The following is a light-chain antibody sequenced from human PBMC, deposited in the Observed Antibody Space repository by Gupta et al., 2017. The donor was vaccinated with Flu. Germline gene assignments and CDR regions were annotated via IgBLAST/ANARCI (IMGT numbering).Light chain of an antibody. Sequence: SSELTQPPSVSVSPGRPARIPCSGDALTKKYGYWYQHKAGQAPVLIIYEDTKRTSGIPARFSGSSSGTRANVTISEAQVEDEADYYCVSTESSANNRVFGGGTKLTVL. CDR3: VSTESSANNRV. CDR1: ALTKKY. J-gene: IGLJ3*02. CDR2: EDT. V-gene: IGLV3-10*01.